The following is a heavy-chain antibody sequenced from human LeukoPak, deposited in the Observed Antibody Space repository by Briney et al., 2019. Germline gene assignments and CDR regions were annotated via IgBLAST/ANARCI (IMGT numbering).Heavy chain of an antibody. Sequence: PGGALRLSCAASEFSVGSNYMTWVRQAPGKGVEGVSDISSSGSTIYYADSVKGRFTISRDNAKNSLYLQMNSLRAEDTAVFYCTRGDYYDSSGYDAFDIWGQGTMVTVSS. CDR2: ISSSGSTI. D-gene: IGHD3-22*01. J-gene: IGHJ3*02. CDR3: TRGDYYDSSGYDAFDI. CDR1: EFSVGSNY. V-gene: IGHV3-48*04.